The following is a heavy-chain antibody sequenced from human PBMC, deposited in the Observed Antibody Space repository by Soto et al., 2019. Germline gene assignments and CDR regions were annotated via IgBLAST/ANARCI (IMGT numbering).Heavy chain of an antibody. CDR2: IIPIFGTA. D-gene: IGHD3-22*01. V-gene: IGHV1-69*06. Sequence: QVQLVQSGAEVKKPGSSVKVSCKASGGTFSSYAISWVRQAPGQGLEWMGGIIPIFGTANYAQKFQGRVTITADKSTSTAYMELSSLRSEDTAVYYCASIPITMIATYYYGMDVWGQGTTVTVSS. CDR1: GGTFSSYA. J-gene: IGHJ6*02. CDR3: ASIPITMIATYYYGMDV.